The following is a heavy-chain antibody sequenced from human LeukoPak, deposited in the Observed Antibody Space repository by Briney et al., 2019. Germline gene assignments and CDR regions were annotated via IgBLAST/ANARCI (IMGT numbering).Heavy chain of an antibody. Sequence: GGSLRLSCAASGFTFSSYWMSWVRQAPGKGLEWVANIKQDGSEKYYVDSVKGRFTISRDNAKNSLYLQMNSLRAEDTAVYYCARDRDSSGSWEVNFDHWGQGTLVAVSS. V-gene: IGHV3-7*01. D-gene: IGHD6-13*01. CDR3: ARDRDSSGSWEVNFDH. J-gene: IGHJ4*02. CDR2: IKQDGSEK. CDR1: GFTFSSYW.